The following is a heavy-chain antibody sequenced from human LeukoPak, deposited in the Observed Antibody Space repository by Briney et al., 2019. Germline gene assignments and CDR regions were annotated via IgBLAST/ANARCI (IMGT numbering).Heavy chain of an antibody. CDR1: GYSFTSHY. CDR2: INPNSGGT. V-gene: IGHV1-2*06. D-gene: IGHD6-19*01. J-gene: IGHJ6*03. Sequence: ASVKVSCKASGYSFTSHYMHWVRQAPGQGLEWMGRINPNSGGTNYAQKFQGRVSMTRDTSISTAYIDLTRLRSDDTAVYYCVRSGGSGWYYYHYYMDVWGKGTTVTISS. CDR3: VRSGGSGWYYYHYYMDV.